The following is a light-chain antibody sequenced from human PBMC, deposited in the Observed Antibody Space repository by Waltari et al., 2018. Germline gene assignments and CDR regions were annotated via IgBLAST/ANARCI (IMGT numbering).Light chain of an antibody. CDR2: DVI. CDR1: SSDVGGYHL. Sequence: QSALTQPASVSGSPGQSITLSCTGTSSDVGGYHLLSWYQQHPGKPPKLMIYDVITRPSGVSNRFSGSKSGNTASLTISGLQAEDEADYYCSSYTSSSTVVFGGGTKLTVL. J-gene: IGLJ2*01. V-gene: IGLV2-14*03. CDR3: SSYTSSSTVV.